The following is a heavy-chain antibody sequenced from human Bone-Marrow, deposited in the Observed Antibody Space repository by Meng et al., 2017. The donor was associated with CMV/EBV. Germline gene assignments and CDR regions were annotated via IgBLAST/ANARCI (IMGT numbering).Heavy chain of an antibody. Sequence: SVKVSCKASGGTFSSYAISWVRQAPGQGLEWMGGIIPIFGTANYAQKFQGRVTITTDESASTAYMELSSLRSEDTAVYYCARGNAPYGDYLLCGMDVWGQGTTVTVSS. D-gene: IGHD4-17*01. J-gene: IGHJ6*02. CDR1: GGTFSSYA. V-gene: IGHV1-69*05. CDR2: IIPIFGTA. CDR3: ARGNAPYGDYLLCGMDV.